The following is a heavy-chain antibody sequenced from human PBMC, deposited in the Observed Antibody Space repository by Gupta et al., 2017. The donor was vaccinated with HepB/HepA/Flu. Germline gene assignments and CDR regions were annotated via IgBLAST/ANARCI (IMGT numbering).Heavy chain of an antibody. Sequence: EVQLVESGGGLVQPGGSLRLSCTASGFPFSRHDMPWVRQAPGKGLEWVSYISSSGTSIFYADFAKGRFTISRDNARNSLYLQMNSLRVEDTAVYHCARRDKSVPGENAWGQGTLVTVSS. D-gene: IGHD6-19*01. CDR1: GFPFSRHD. CDR3: ARRDKSVPGENA. V-gene: IGHV3-48*03. J-gene: IGHJ4*02. CDR2: ISSSGTSI.